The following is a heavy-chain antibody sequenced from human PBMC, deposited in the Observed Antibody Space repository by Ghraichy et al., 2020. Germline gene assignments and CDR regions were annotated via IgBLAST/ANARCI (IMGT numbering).Heavy chain of an antibody. CDR1: GYTFTSYG. D-gene: IGHD4-17*01. CDR2: ISAYNGNT. CDR3: ASSVGDYSDYYFDY. Sequence: ASVKVSCKASGYTFTSYGISWVRQAPGQGLEWMGWISAYNGNTNYAQKLQGRVTMTTDTSTSTAYMELRSLRSDDTAVYYCASSVGDYSDYYFDYWGQGTLVTVSS. J-gene: IGHJ4*02. V-gene: IGHV1-18*01.